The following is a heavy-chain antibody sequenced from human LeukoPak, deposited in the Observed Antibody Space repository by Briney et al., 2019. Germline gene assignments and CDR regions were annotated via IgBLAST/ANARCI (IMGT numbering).Heavy chain of an antibody. V-gene: IGHV1-69*04. CDR1: GRTFSNHA. D-gene: IGHD4-17*01. Sequence: GASVKVSCKASGRTFSNHAITWVQQAPGQGLEYMGKIIPIFDITKYAQKFQGGVTISADKSTTTVHMDVSSLRSEDTAVYYCARIKGGLSSYGDFLDDAFDMWGQGTLVTVSS. J-gene: IGHJ3*02. CDR2: IIPIFDIT. CDR3: ARIKGGLSSYGDFLDDAFDM.